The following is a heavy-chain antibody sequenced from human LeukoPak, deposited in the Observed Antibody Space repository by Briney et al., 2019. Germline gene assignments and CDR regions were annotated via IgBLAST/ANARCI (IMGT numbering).Heavy chain of an antibody. D-gene: IGHD6-13*01. J-gene: IGHJ4*02. CDR3: ARDLEAANTYYFDY. CDR2: ISSAGTT. Sequence: PGGSLRLSCAVSGFTFSSSSLNWVRQAPGKGLEWVSIISSAGTTYYADSVKGRFTISRDNSKNTVYLQVNSLRDEDTAVYYCARDLEAANTYYFDYWGQGTMVTVSS. V-gene: IGHV3-66*01. CDR1: GFTFSSSS.